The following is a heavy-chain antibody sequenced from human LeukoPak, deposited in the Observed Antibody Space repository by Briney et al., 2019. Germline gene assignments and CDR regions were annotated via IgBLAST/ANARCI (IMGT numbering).Heavy chain of an antibody. V-gene: IGHV4-39*01. J-gene: IGHJ4*02. CDR2: IYYSGST. D-gene: IGHD3-22*01. Sequence: SETLSLTCTVSGGSISSSSYYWGWIRQPPGNGLGWIGSIYYSGSTYYNPSLKSRVTISVDTSKNQFSLKLSSVTAADTAVYYCARLGSTGYYDSSGSRRAALDYWGQGTLVTVSS. CDR3: ARLGSTGYYDSSGSRRAALDY. CDR1: GGSISSSSYY.